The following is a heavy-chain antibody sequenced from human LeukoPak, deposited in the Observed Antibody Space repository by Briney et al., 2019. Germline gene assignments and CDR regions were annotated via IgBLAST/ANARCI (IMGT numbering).Heavy chain of an antibody. V-gene: IGHV3-7*01. CDR2: IKQDGSEK. J-gene: IGHJ2*01. Sequence: PGGSLRLSCAASGFTFSSYGMHWVRQAPGKGLEWVANIKQDGSEKYYVDSVKGRFTISRDNAKNSLYLQMNSLRAEDTAVYYCARDIYGYFDLWGRGTLVTVSS. D-gene: IGHD3-16*01. CDR1: GFTFSSYG. CDR3: ARDIYGYFDL.